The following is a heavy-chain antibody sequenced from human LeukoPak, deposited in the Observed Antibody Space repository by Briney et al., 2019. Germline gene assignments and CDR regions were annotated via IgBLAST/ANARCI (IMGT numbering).Heavy chain of an antibody. CDR2: IYYSGST. CDR3: ARVNVDCSSTSCYSAFDI. J-gene: IGHJ3*02. D-gene: IGHD2-2*02. V-gene: IGHV4-61*05. CDR1: GGSISSSSYY. Sequence: PSETLSLTCTVSGGSISSSSYYWGWIRQPPGKGLEWIGYIYYSGSTNYNPSLKSRVTISVDTSKNQFSLKLSSVTAADTAVYYCARVNVDCSSTSCYSAFDIWGQGTMVTVSS.